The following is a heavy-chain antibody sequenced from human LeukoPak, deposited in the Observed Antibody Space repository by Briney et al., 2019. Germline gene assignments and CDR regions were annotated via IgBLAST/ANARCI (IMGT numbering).Heavy chain of an antibody. CDR2: IYYSGST. CDR3: ARDGSGSSYYYYGMDV. V-gene: IGHV4-30-4*01. D-gene: IGHD3-10*01. CDR1: GGSFSGYY. Sequence: PSETLSLTCAVYGGSFSGYYWSWIRQPPGKGLEWIGYIYYSGSTYYNPSLKSRVTISVDTSKNQFSLKLSSVTAADTAVYYCARDGSGSSYYYYGMDVWGQGTTVTVSS. J-gene: IGHJ6*02.